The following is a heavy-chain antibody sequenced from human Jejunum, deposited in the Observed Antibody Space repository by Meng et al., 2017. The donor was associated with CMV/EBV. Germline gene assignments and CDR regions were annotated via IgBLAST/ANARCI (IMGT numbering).Heavy chain of an antibody. D-gene: IGHD1-26*01. CDR2: IHYSGST. CDR1: GGSISSDSYY. V-gene: IGHV4-39*01. CDR3: ARLAVMGVTNRHFNY. J-gene: IGHJ4*02. Sequence: GGSISSDSYYWGWIRQPPGKGLECIGTIHYSGSTDYNPSLKSRVAISVDTSKNQFFLRLSSVTAADTAVYYCARLAVMGVTNRHFNYWGQGTLVTVSS.